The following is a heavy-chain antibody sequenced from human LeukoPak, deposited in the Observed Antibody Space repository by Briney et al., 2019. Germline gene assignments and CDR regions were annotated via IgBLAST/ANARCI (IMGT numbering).Heavy chain of an antibody. D-gene: IGHD3-10*01. CDR3: AKGGVTMGIIDY. V-gene: IGHV3-23*01. J-gene: IGHJ4*02. Sequence: GGSLRLSCAASGFTFSNYAVTWVRQAPGKGLEWVSAIRSNRVTTYDADSVKGRFTISRDNSKNTLDLQMNSLRAEDTAVYYCAKGGVTMGIIDYWGQGTLVTVSS. CDR1: GFTFSNYA. CDR2: IRSNRVTT.